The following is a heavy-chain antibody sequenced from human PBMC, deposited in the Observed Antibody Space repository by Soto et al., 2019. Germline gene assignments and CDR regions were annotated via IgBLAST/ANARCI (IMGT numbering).Heavy chain of an antibody. CDR3: TRTYYDSTEYYPFDY. Sequence: VGSLRLSCAASGVTFSDSAMHWVRQASGKGLEWVGRIRSKANSYATAYAASVKGRFTISRDDSKNMAYLQMNSLKTEDTAVYYCTRTYYDSTEYYPFDYWGQGTLVTVSS. J-gene: IGHJ4*02. CDR1: GVTFSDSA. D-gene: IGHD3-22*01. CDR2: IRSKANSYAT. V-gene: IGHV3-73*01.